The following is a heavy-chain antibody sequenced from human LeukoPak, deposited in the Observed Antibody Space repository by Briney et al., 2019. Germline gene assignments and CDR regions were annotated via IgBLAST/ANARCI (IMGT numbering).Heavy chain of an antibody. CDR1: GYSFTSYW. CDR3: ARRLYGSGSLYGMDV. D-gene: IGHD3-10*01. CDR2: IDPSDSYT. J-gene: IGHJ6*02. V-gene: IGHV5-10-1*01. Sequence: GESLRISCKGSGYSFTSYWISWVRQMPGKGLEWMGRIDPSDSYTNYSPSFQGHVTISADKSISTAYLQWSSLKASDTAMYYCARRLYGSGSLYGMDVWGQGTTVTVSS.